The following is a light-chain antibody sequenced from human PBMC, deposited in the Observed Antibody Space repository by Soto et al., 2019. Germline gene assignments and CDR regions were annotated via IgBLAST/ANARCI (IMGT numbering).Light chain of an antibody. Sequence: DIQMTQSPSSLSASVGDRVTITCRASQSISSDLNWYQHKPGKAPRLLLYAASSLQSGGPARFSGSGSGTDFTLTISSLQPEDSAAYYCQQSYSTPVDFGQGTKLEIK. CDR3: QQSYSTPVD. CDR1: QSISSD. V-gene: IGKV1-39*01. CDR2: AAS. J-gene: IGKJ2*01.